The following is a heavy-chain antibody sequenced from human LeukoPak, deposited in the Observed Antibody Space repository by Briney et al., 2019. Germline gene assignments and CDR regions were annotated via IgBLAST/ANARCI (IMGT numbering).Heavy chain of an antibody. CDR2: IYASGST. J-gene: IGHJ5*02. CDR1: GGSISSYY. Sequence: PSGTLSLTCTVSGGSISSYYWSWIRQPAGKGLEWIGRIYASGSTNYNPSLKSRVTMSVDTSENQFSLKLSSVTAADTAVYYCARENAYGSGSYYNGDSWFDPWGQGTLVTVSS. V-gene: IGHV4-4*07. D-gene: IGHD3-10*01. CDR3: ARENAYGSGSYYNGDSWFDP.